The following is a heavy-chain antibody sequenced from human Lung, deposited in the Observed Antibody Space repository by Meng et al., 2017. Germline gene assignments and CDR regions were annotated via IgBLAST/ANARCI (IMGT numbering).Heavy chain of an antibody. CDR3: ARGPTTMAHDFDY. V-gene: IGHV4-34*01. CDR2: INHSGST. D-gene: IGHD4-11*01. J-gene: IGHJ4*02. CDR1: GGSCRDYY. Sequence: QVQAQQWALVVLKPPEPLSLTGVCSGGSCRDYYWSWIRQPPGKGLEWIGEINHSGSTNYNPSLESRATISVDTSQNNLSLKLSSVTAADSAVYYCARGPTTMAHDFDYWGQGTLVTVSS.